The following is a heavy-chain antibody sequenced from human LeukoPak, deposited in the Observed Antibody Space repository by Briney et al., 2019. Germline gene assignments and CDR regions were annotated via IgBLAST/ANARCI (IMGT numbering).Heavy chain of an antibody. CDR2: TSSSGSTI. V-gene: IGHV3-11*01. CDR1: GFTFSDYY. Sequence: GGSLRLSCAASGFTFSDYYMSWIRQAPGKGLEWVSYTSSSGSTIYYADSVKGRFTISRDNAKNSLYLQMNSLRAEDTAVYYCATGYAVTTFAFDIWGQGTMVTVSS. CDR3: ATGYAVTTFAFDI. J-gene: IGHJ3*02. D-gene: IGHD4-17*01.